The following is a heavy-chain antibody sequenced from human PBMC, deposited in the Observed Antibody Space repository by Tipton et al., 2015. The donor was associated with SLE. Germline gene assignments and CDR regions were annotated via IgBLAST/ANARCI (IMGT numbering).Heavy chain of an antibody. J-gene: IGHJ4*02. CDR1: GGFISSQF. CDR2: MSYSGST. CDR3: ARVLTGTSTFDY. D-gene: IGHD1-7*01. V-gene: IGHV4-59*11. Sequence: TLSLTCTVSGGFISSQFWSWIRQPPGKGLEWIGYMSYSGSTNYNPSLKSRVTISLDTSKNQFSLKLTSVTAADTAVYYCARVLTGTSTFDYWGQGTLVTVSS.